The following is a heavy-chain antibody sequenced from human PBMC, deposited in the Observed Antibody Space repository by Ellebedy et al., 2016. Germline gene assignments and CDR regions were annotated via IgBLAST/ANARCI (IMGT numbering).Heavy chain of an antibody. CDR2: ISGSAIST. Sequence: GGSLRLSCAASGFIFKNHAMSWVRQAPGKGLEWVSTISGSAISTSYTDSVKGRFTISSDESKNKVFLQMNSLRAEDTATYYCSRDLGGFLGFDSWGQGTVVTVSS. D-gene: IGHD3-16*02. V-gene: IGHV3-23*01. CDR1: GFIFKNHA. CDR3: SRDLGGFLGFDS. J-gene: IGHJ4*02.